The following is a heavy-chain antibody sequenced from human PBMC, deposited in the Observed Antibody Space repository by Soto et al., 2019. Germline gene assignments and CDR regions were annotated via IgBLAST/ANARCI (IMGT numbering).Heavy chain of an antibody. CDR3: ARDNPTATPNFYYYYYGMDV. D-gene: IGHD7-27*01. Sequence: QVQLVQSGAEVKKPGSSVKVSCKASGRTFSNYAINWVRQAPGQGLEWMGGIIPIFGTTNYAQRFQGRVTVTADEPTGTAYMELSSLTSDDTAIYYCARDNPTATPNFYYYYYGMDVWGQGTTVTVSS. CDR1: GRTFSNYA. J-gene: IGHJ6*02. V-gene: IGHV1-69*01. CDR2: IIPIFGTT.